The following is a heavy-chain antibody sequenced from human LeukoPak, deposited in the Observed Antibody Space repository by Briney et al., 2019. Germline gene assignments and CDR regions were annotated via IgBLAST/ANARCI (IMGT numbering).Heavy chain of an antibody. J-gene: IGHJ4*02. D-gene: IGHD6-13*01. CDR1: GGPMNNYY. CDR2: IYTTGST. V-gene: IGHV4-4*07. CDR3: ARGAGAAPGLTDY. Sequence: SETLSLTCTVSGGPMNNYYWTWIRQPAGKGLEWIGHIYTTGSTNSNPSLKSRVTMSVDTSKKQFSLRLNSVTAADTAVYYCARGAGAAPGLTDYWGQGTLVTVSS.